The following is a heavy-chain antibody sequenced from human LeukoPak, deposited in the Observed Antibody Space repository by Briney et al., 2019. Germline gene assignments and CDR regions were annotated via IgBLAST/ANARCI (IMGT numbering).Heavy chain of an antibody. CDR1: GYTFTGYY. J-gene: IGHJ4*02. Sequence: ASVKVSCKASGYTFTGYYMHWVRQAPGQGLEWMGWINPNSGGTNYAQKFQGRVTMTRDTSISTAYMELSRLRSDDTAVYYCARVRFGEVPFDYWGQGTLVTVSS. D-gene: IGHD3-10*01. CDR3: ARVRFGEVPFDY. CDR2: INPNSGGT. V-gene: IGHV1-2*02.